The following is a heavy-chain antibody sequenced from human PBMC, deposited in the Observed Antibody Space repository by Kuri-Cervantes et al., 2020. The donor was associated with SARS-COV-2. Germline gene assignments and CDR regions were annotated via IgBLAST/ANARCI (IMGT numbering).Heavy chain of an antibody. J-gene: IGHJ4*02. CDR1: GGSISSSSYY. D-gene: IGHD3-3*01. CDR3: ARVRQNDFQAFDY. V-gene: IGHV4-39*07. CDR2: IYYSGST. Sequence: SETLSLTCTVSGGSISSSSYYWGWFRQPPGKGLEWIGSIYYSGSTYYNPSLKSRVTISVDTSKNQFSLKLSSVTAADTAVYYCARVRQNDFQAFDYWGQGTLVTVSS.